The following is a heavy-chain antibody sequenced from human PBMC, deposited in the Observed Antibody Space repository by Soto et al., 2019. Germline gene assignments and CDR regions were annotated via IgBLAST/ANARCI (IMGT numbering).Heavy chain of an antibody. J-gene: IGHJ4*02. CDR2: IYSGGYT. CDR3: AKGSGKNYYDSSGYYHYFDY. CDR1: GFTVSNNY. Sequence: PGGSLRLSCAVSGFTVSNNYMSWVRQAPGKGLEGVSVIYSGGYTAYGDSVKGRFTISRDNSKNTLYLQMNSLRADDTAVYYCAKGSGKNYYDSSGYYHYFDYRGQGTLVTVSS. V-gene: IGHV3-53*01. D-gene: IGHD3-22*01.